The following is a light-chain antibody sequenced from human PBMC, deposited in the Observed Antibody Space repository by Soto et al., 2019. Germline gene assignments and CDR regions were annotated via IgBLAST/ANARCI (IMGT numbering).Light chain of an antibody. CDR2: IDI. CDR1: SSNIGSNT. V-gene: IGLV1-44*01. Sequence: QSVLTQPPSASGTPGQRVTISCSGGSSNIGSNTVNWYQQLPGPAPQLFIYIDIQQPSGVPDRFTGSKSGTSASLAIDWLQSDEEADYYGAAWYDSLNGPVFGGGTKLTVL. J-gene: IGLJ2*01. CDR3: AAWYDSLNGPV.